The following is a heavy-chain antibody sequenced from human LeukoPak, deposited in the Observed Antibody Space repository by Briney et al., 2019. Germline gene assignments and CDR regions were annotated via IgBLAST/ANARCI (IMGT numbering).Heavy chain of an antibody. CDR3: ARDEVGAGYFDY. D-gene: IGHD1-26*01. V-gene: IGHV1-2*02. J-gene: IGHJ4*02. Sequence: PRASVKVSCKASGYTFTGYYMHWVRQAPGQGLEWMGWINPNSGGTNYAQKFQGRVTMTRDTSISTACMELSRLRSDDTAVYYCARDEVGAGYFDYWGQGTLVTVSS. CDR2: INPNSGGT. CDR1: GYTFTGYY.